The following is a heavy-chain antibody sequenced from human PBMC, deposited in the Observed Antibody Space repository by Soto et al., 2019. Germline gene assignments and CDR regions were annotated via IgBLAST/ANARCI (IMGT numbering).Heavy chain of an antibody. V-gene: IGHV1-69*04. D-gene: IGHD2-21*01. Sequence: SVKVSCKASGGTFSSYTISWVRQAPGQGLEWMGRIIPILGIANYAQKFQGRVTITADKSTNTAYMELSSLRSEDTAVYYCARDGLDDHSAYWGQGTLVTVSS. CDR3: ARDGLDDHSAY. CDR2: IIPILGIA. J-gene: IGHJ4*02. CDR1: GGTFSSYT.